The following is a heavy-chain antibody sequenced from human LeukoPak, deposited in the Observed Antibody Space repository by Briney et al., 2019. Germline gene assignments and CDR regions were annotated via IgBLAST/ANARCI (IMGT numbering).Heavy chain of an antibody. V-gene: IGHV3-48*03. CDR3: CGSVLYSSYYFDY. CDR2: ISSSGSAI. CDR1: GFTFSSYE. Sequence: GGSLRLSCAASGFTFSSYEMNWVRQAPGKGLEWVSYISSSGSAIYYADSVKGRFTISRDNAKNSLYLQMNSLRAEDTAVYYCCGSVLYSSYYFDYWGQGTLVTVSS. D-gene: IGHD5-18*01. J-gene: IGHJ4*02.